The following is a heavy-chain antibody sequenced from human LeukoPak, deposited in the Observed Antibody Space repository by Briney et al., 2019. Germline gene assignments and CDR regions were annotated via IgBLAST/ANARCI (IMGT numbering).Heavy chain of an antibody. CDR1: GGSFSGYY. CDR3: ARREGDTSMVRSFDY. D-gene: IGHD5-18*01. Sequence: SETLSLTCAVYGGSFSGYYWSWNRQPPGKGLEWIGEINHSGSTNYNPSLKSRVTISVDTSKNQFSLNLSSETAADTAVYYCARREGDTSMVRSFDYWGQGTLVTVSS. CDR2: INHSGST. V-gene: IGHV4-34*01. J-gene: IGHJ4*02.